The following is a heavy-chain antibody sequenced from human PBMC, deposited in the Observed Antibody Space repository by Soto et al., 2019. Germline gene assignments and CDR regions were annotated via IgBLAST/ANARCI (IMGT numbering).Heavy chain of an antibody. J-gene: IGHJ4*02. CDR2: IYYSGST. D-gene: IGHD4-17*01. CDR3: ARAPTVSDEPYFDY. Sequence: PSETLSLTCTVSGGSISSYYWSWIRQPPGKGLEWIGYIYYSGSTNYNPSLKSRVTISVDTSKNQFSLKLSSVTAADTAVYYCARAPTVSDEPYFDYWGQGTLVTVSS. CDR1: GGSISSYY. V-gene: IGHV4-59*08.